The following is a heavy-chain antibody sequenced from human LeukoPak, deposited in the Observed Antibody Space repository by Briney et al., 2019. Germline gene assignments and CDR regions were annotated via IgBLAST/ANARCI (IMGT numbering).Heavy chain of an antibody. D-gene: IGHD3-22*01. CDR2: ISGSGGST. V-gene: IGHV3-23*01. J-gene: IGHJ4*02. Sequence: PGGSLRLSCAASGFTFSSYAMSWVRQAPGKGLEWVSAISGSGGSTYYADSVKGRFTISRDNSKNTLYLQMNSLRAEDTAVYYCAKPYYYDSSGYSPPFDYWGQGTLVTVSS. CDR1: GFTFSSYA. CDR3: AKPYYYDSSGYSPPFDY.